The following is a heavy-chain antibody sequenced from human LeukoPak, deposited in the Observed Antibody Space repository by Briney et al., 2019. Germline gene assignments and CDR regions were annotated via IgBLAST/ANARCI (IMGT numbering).Heavy chain of an antibody. CDR1: GGPISSYY. CDR2: IYYGGST. Sequence: SETLSLTCTVSGGPISSYYWSWIRQPPGKGLEWIGYIYYGGSTNYNPSLKSRVTISVDTSKNQFSLKLSSVTAADTAVYYCARGPDSSGYYSAGMNFDYWGQGTLVTVSS. J-gene: IGHJ4*02. V-gene: IGHV4-59*01. CDR3: ARGPDSSGYYSAGMNFDY. D-gene: IGHD3-22*01.